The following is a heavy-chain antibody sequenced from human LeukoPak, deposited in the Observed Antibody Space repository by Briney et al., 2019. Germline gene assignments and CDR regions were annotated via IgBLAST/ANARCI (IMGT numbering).Heavy chain of an antibody. J-gene: IGHJ6*03. Sequence: ASVKVSCKASGYTFTSYDINWVRQATGQGLEWMGWMNPNSGNTGYAQKFQGIVTITRNTSISTAYMELSSLRSEDTAVYYCARGMVGATLRADFYYYYYYMDVWGKGTTVTVSS. CDR2: MNPNSGNT. V-gene: IGHV1-8*03. CDR1: GYTFTSYD. CDR3: ARGMVGATLRADFYYYYYYMDV. D-gene: IGHD1-26*01.